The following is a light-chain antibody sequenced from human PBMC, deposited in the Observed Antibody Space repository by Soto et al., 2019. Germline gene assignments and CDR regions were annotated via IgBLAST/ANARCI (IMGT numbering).Light chain of an antibody. V-gene: IGKV1-5*01. Sequence: DIEMTQSPPTLSASVGDRVTITCRASQTISSWLAWYQQKPGKAPNLLIYDASSLESGVPSRFSGSGSGTEFTLTISSLQPDDFATYYCQQYHSYPLTFGGGTKVEIK. J-gene: IGKJ4*01. CDR2: DAS. CDR3: QQYHSYPLT. CDR1: QTISSW.